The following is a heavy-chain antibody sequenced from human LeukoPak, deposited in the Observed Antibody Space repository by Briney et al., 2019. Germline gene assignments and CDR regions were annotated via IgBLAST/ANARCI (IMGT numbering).Heavy chain of an antibody. V-gene: IGHV3-48*01. J-gene: IGHJ4*01. CDR2: ISSSGSTI. D-gene: IGHD3-10*01. CDR1: GFIFSSYS. Sequence: GGSLRLSCAASGFIFSSYSMNWVRQAPGKGLEWVSYISSSGSTIYYSDSVKGRFTISRDNAKNSLCLQMNSLRAEDTAVYYCARDFHVRYYDTGSYSYWGHGTLVTVSS. CDR3: ARDFHVRYYDTGSYSY.